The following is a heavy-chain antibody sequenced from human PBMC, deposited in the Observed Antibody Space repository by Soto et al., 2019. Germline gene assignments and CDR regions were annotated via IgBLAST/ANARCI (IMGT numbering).Heavy chain of an antibody. CDR3: ARARRLENWFDP. J-gene: IGHJ5*02. CDR1: GGSLFGDY. D-gene: IGHD5-12*01. Sequence: PSETLSLTCTVSGGSLFGDYCPWIRQPAGGGLEWIGRINSDGNTNYSPSLKSRVTMSVDPSRKHFSLNLTSVTAADTASYFCARARRLENWFDPWGPGIQVTVSS. CDR2: INSDGNT. V-gene: IGHV4-4*07.